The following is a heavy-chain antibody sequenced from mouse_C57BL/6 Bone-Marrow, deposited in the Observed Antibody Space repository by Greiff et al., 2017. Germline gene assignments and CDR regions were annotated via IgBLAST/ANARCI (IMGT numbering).Heavy chain of an antibody. CDR1: GYAFSSSW. CDR3: ARYDGSSYAWFAY. V-gene: IGHV1-82*01. J-gene: IGHJ3*01. Sequence: QVQLQQSGPELVKPGASVKISCKASGYAFSSSWMNWVKQRPGKGLEWIGRIYPGDGDTNYNGKFKGKATLTADKSSSTAYMQLSRLTSEDSAVXFCARYDGSSYAWFAYWGQGTLVTVSA. CDR2: IYPGDGDT. D-gene: IGHD1-1*01.